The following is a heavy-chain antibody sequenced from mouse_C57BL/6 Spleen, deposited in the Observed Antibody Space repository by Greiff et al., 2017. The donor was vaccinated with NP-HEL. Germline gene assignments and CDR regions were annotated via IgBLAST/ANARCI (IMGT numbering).Heavy chain of an antibody. CDR3: ARGQLRLDAMDY. CDR1: GYSFTGYY. V-gene: IGHV1-42*01. Sequence: EVQLQQSGPELVKPGASVKISCKASGYSFTGYYMNWVKQSPEKSLEWIGEINPSTGGTTYNQKFKAKATLTVDKSSSTAYMQLKSLTSEDSAVYYCARGQLRLDAMDYWGQGTSVTVSS. CDR2: INPSTGGT. J-gene: IGHJ4*01. D-gene: IGHD3-2*02.